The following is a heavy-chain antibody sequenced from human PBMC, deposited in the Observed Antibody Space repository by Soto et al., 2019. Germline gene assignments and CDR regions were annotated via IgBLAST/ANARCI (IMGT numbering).Heavy chain of an antibody. D-gene: IGHD3-3*01. V-gene: IGHV4-59*01. Sequence: SETLSLTCTVSGGSISSYYWSWIRQPPGKGLEWIGYIYYSGSTNYNPSLKSRVTISVDTSKNQFSLKLSSVTAADTAVYYCARSQSGRKDNGMDVWGQGTTVTVSS. CDR3: ARSQSGRKDNGMDV. CDR1: GGSISSYY. CDR2: IYYSGST. J-gene: IGHJ6*02.